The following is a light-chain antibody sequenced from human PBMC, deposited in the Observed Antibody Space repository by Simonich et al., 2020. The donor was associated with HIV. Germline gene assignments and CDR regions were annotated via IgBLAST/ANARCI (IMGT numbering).Light chain of an antibody. Sequence: SYELTQPSSVSVSPGQTARITCSGDILAKKYARWFQQKPGQAPVLVLYKDTERPSGIPDRFSGSNSGTTVTLTISGAQVEDEADYYCYCAADNIGVFGGGTTLTVL. V-gene: IGLV3-27*01. CDR3: YCAADNIGV. CDR1: ILAKKY. CDR2: KDT. J-gene: IGLJ3*02.